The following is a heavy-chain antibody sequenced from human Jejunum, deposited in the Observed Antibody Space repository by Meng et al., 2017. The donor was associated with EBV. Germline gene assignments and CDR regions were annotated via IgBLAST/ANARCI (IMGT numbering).Heavy chain of an antibody. CDR1: GGSSCDNAW. V-gene: IGHV4-4*02. Sequence: LPGSGTRLDRPSGTSSFTCFVSGGSSCDNAWWSWVRQPPGKGLEWLGEIYHGGGTNYNPSLESRVTISVDKSKNQFSLKLISVTVADTAVYYCAGNGYYALEYWGPGILVTVSS. CDR2: IYHGGGT. J-gene: IGHJ4*02. D-gene: IGHD3-22*01. CDR3: AGNGYYALEY.